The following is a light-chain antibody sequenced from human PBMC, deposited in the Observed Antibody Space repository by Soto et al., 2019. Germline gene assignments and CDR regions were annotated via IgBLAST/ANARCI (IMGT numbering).Light chain of an antibody. CDR1: QTVDSSY. J-gene: IGKJ4*01. Sequence: ETVLTQSPGTLSLSPGERVTVSCRASQTVDSSYLAWYQQKPGQAPRLLIYGASSRATGIPDRFSGSGSGTDFTLTISRLEPEDFAVYYCQQYGNSPLTFCGGTKVEIK. CDR3: QQYGNSPLT. CDR2: GAS. V-gene: IGKV3-20*01.